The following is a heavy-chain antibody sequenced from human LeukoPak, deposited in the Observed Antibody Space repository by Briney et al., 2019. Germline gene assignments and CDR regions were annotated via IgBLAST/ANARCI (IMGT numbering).Heavy chain of an antibody. CDR3: ARDLGDILTYFDY. V-gene: IGHV3-30-3*01. D-gene: IGHD3-9*01. J-gene: IGHJ4*02. CDR1: GFTFSSYA. Sequence: PGGSLRLSCAASGFTFSSYAMHWVRQAPGKGLEWVAVISYDGSNKYYADSVKSRFTISRDNSKNTLYLQMNSLRAEDTAVYYCARDLGDILTYFDYWGQGTLVTVSS. CDR2: ISYDGSNK.